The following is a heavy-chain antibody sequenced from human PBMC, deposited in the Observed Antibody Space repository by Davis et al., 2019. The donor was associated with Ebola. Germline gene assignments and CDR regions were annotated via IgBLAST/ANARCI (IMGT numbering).Heavy chain of an antibody. CDR1: GFTFSSYA. Sequence: GESLKISCAASGFTFSSYAMSWVRQAPGKGLEWVSAISGSGGSTYYADSVKGRFTIARDNSKNTLYLQMNSLRAEDTAVYYCARGIGEDWGQGTLVTVSS. J-gene: IGHJ4*02. CDR3: ARGIGED. D-gene: IGHD2-21*01. CDR2: ISGSGGST. V-gene: IGHV3-23*01.